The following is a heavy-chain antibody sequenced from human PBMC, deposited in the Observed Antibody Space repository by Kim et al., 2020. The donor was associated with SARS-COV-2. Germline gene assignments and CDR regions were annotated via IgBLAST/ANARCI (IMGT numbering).Heavy chain of an antibody. Sequence: SGPTLVNPTQTLTLTCTFSGFSLSTSGVGVGWIRQPPGKALEWLALIYWDDDKRYSPSLKSRLTITKDTSKNQVVLTMTTMDPVDTATYYCAHIQAQNSGYDSDAFDLWGQETIVTISS. CDR2: IYWDDDK. D-gene: IGHD5-12*01. J-gene: IGHJ3*01. CDR1: GFSLSTSGVG. CDR3: AHIQAQNSGYDSDAFDL. V-gene: IGHV2-5*02.